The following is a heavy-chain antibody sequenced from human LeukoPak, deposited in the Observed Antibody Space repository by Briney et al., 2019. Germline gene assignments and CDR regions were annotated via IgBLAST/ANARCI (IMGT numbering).Heavy chain of an antibody. CDR1: GYSFNNYW. J-gene: IGHJ4*02. Sequence: GESLQISCKASGYSFNNYWIGWVRQMPGKGLEFMGIIYPGHSDARYSSSFQGQVTISVDKSISTAYLQWGSLKASDTAIYYCARQGNTASFDYWGQGTLVTVSS. CDR2: IYPGHSDA. CDR3: ARQGNTASFDY. V-gene: IGHV5-51*01.